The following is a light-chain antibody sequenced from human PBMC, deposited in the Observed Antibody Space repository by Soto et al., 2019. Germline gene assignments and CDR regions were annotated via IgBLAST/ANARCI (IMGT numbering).Light chain of an antibody. J-gene: IGLJ1*01. CDR1: GSDVGGYDY. CDR3: SSYTSSSTYV. Sequence: QSVLTQPASVSGSPGQSITISCTGTGSDVGGYDYVSWYQHHPGKAPKVMIYEVTNRPSGVSNRFSGSKSRNTASLTISGLLAEDEADYYCSSYTSSSTYVFGTGPKVTVL. V-gene: IGLV2-14*01. CDR2: EVT.